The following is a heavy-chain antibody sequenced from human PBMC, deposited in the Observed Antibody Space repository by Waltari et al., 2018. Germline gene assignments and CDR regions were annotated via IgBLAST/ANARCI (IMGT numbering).Heavy chain of an antibody. CDR3: ARGGVHGVIITFFDY. V-gene: IGHV4-39*07. CDR2: IYYSVST. CDR1: GGSISSSSYY. D-gene: IGHD3-10*01. Sequence: QLQLQESGPGLVKPSETLSLTYTVSGGSISSSSYYWGWIRQPPGKGLEWIGSIYYSVSTYYNPSLKSRVTISVDTSKNQFSLKLSSVTAADTAVYYCARGGVHGVIITFFDYWGQGTLVTVSS. J-gene: IGHJ4*02.